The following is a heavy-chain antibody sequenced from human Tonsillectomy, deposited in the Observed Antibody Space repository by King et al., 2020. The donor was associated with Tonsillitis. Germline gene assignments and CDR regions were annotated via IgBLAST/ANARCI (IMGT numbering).Heavy chain of an antibody. V-gene: IGHV3-30*03. CDR2: ISYDGSNK. CDR1: GFTFSVYG. Sequence: VQLVESGGGVVQPGRSLRLSCAASGFTFSVYGMHWVRQAPGKGLEWVAVISYDGSNKYYADSVKGRFTISRDNSKNTLYLQMNSLRPEDTAVYYCARPLEIAAAGILDDAFDTWGQGTMVTVSS. D-gene: IGHD6-13*01. CDR3: ARPLEIAAAGILDDAFDT. J-gene: IGHJ3*02.